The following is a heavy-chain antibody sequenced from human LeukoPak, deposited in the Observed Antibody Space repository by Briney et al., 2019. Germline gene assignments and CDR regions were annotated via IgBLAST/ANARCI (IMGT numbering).Heavy chain of an antibody. CDR3: ARAYSGSYFNWFDP. D-gene: IGHD1-26*01. V-gene: IGHV4-34*01. J-gene: IGHJ5*02. Sequence: SETLSLTCAVYGGSFSGYYWSWIRQPPGKGLEWIGEINHSGSTNYNPSLKSRVTISVDTSKNQFSLKLSSVTAAHTAVYYCARAYSGSYFNWFDPWGQGTLVTVSS. CDR2: INHSGST. CDR1: GGSFSGYY.